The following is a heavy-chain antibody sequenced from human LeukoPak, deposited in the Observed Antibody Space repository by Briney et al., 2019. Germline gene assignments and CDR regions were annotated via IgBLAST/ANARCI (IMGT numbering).Heavy chain of an antibody. D-gene: IGHD2-15*01. CDR2: IDPSGGST. V-gene: IGHV1-46*01. CDR1: GYTFTSYY. Sequence: ASVKVSCKASGYTFTSYYIVWVRQAPGQGLEWMGRIDPSGGSTSYAQKFQGRVTMTRGTSMSTVYMELSSLISEDTAVYYCARNSGSGFDYWGQGTLVTVSS. J-gene: IGHJ4*02. CDR3: ARNSGSGFDY.